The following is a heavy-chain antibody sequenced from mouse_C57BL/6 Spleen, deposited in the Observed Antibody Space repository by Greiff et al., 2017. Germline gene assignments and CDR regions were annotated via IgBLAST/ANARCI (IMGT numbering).Heavy chain of an antibody. CDR2: IDPEDGDT. V-gene: IGHV14-1*01. CDR1: GFNIKDYY. Sequence: VQLKESGAELVRPGASVKLSCTASGFNIKDYYMHWVKQRPEQGLEWIGRIDPEDGDTEYAPKFQGKDTMTADTSSNTAYLQLSSLTSEDTAVYYCTTRGGRGAYWGQGTLVTVSA. J-gene: IGHJ3*01. D-gene: IGHD1-1*01. CDR3: TTRGGRGAY.